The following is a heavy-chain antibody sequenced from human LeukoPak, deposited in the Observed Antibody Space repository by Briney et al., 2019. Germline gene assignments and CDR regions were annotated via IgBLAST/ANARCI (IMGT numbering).Heavy chain of an antibody. CDR1: GYTFTSYY. D-gene: IGHD3-3*01. V-gene: IGHV1-46*01. J-gene: IGHJ4*02. CDR3: ARDKGITIFGVAKYYFDY. Sequence: ASVTVSCTASGYTFTSYYMHWVRQAPAQGLEWMGIINLSGGSTSYAQKFQGRVTMTRDTSTSTVYMELGSLRSEDTAVYYCARDKGITIFGVAKYYFDYWGQGTLVTVSS. CDR2: INLSGGST.